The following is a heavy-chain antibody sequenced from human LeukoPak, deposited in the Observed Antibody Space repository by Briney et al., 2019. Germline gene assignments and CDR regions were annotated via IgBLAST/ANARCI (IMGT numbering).Heavy chain of an antibody. CDR2: INPSGGST. Sequence: ASVKVSCKASGYTFTSYYMHWVRQAPGQGLEWMGIINPSGGSTSYAQKFQGRVTISVDTSKNQFSLKLSSVTAADTAVYYCARFLPAAIVDWFDPWGQGTLVTVSS. V-gene: IGHV1-46*01. CDR3: ARFLPAAIVDWFDP. CDR1: GYTFTSYY. J-gene: IGHJ5*02. D-gene: IGHD2-2*02.